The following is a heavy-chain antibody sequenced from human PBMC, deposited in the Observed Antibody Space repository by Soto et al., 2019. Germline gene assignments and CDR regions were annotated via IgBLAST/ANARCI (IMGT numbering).Heavy chain of an antibody. Sequence: QVQLVQSGAEVKKPGASVKVSCKASGYTFTSYYMHWVRQAPGQGLEWMGIINPSGGSTSYAQKFQGGVTMTRDTSTSTVYMELSSLRSEDTAVYYCARDRLDEAGDYWGQGTLVTVSS. CDR3: ARDRLDEAGDY. CDR1: GYTFTSYY. CDR2: INPSGGST. J-gene: IGHJ4*02. V-gene: IGHV1-46*01. D-gene: IGHD1-1*01.